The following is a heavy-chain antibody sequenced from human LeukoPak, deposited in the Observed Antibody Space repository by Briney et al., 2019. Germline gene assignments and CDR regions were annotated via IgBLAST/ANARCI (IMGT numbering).Heavy chain of an antibody. Sequence: PSETLSLTCAVYGGSFSGYYWSWIRQPPGKGLEWIGEINHSGSTNYNPSLKSRVTISVDTSKNQFSLKLSSVTAADTAVYYCARLLSSSSGYYYYYMDVWGKGTTVTVSS. CDR2: INHSGST. CDR3: ARLLSSSSGYYYYYMDV. J-gene: IGHJ6*03. D-gene: IGHD6-6*01. CDR1: GGSFSGYY. V-gene: IGHV4-34*01.